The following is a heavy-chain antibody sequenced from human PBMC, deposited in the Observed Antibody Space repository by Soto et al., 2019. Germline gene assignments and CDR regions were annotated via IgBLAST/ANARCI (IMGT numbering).Heavy chain of an antibody. CDR1: GGTFSSYA. CDR2: IIPIFGTA. J-gene: IGHJ4*02. V-gene: IGHV1-69*13. CDR3: ARVISSGYYREYYFDY. Sequence: GASVKVYCKASGGTFSSYAISWVRQAPGQGLEWMGGIIPIFGTANYAQKFQGRVTITADESTSTAYMELSSLRSEDTAVYYCARVISSGYYREYYFDYWGQGTLVTVSS. D-gene: IGHD3-22*01.